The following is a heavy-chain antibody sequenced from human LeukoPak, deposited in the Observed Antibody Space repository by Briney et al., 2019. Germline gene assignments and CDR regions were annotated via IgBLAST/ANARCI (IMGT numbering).Heavy chain of an antibody. J-gene: IGHJ5*01. CDR3: ARDLRRSSHWFDS. CDR1: GYTFSSYG. Sequence: GASVKVSCKASGYTFSSYGISWVRQAPGQGPEWIGWISAYNGNTDYAQDLQGRVTMTTDTSTSTAYMELRSLRSDDTAVYYCARDLRRSSHWFDSWGQGTLVTVSS. V-gene: IGHV1-18*01. CDR2: ISAYNGNT. D-gene: IGHD6-6*01.